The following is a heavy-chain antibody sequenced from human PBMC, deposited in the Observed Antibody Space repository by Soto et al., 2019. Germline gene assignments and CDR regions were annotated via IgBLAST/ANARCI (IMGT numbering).Heavy chain of an antibody. CDR1: VFSLTTAGVG. J-gene: IGHJ4*02. Sequence: QINLKESGPTLVKPTQTLTLTCSFSVFSLTTAGVGVGWDRQSPGEALERLALIYWDDDESYSPSLKSTLNISNDLSKIQVVRILTNMAPVDPATYYCAHSRNLITEDAQVGDFDYWGQGTLVTVSS. CDR3: AHSRNLITEDAQVGDFDY. V-gene: IGHV2-5*02. CDR2: IYWDDDE. D-gene: IGHD3-10*01.